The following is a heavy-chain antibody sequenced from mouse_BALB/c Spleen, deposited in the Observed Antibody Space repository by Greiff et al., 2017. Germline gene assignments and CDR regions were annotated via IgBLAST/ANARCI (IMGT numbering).Heavy chain of an antibody. V-gene: IGHV5-6-3*01. D-gene: IGHD1-1*01. Sequence: EVKLEESGGGLVQPGGSLKLSCAASGFTFSSYGMSWVRQTPDKRLELVATINSNGGSTYYPDSVKGRFTISRDNAKNTLYLQMSSLKSEDTAMYYCARGDYYYGSSPWFAYWGQGTLVTVSA. CDR3: ARGDYYYGSSPWFAY. J-gene: IGHJ3*01. CDR1: GFTFSSYG. CDR2: INSNGGST.